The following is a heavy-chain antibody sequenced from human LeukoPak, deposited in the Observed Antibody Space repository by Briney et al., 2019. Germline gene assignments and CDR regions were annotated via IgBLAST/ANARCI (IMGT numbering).Heavy chain of an antibody. CDR1: GDSITSSTDY. CDR3: ARQEGILGAKGAFDA. Sequence: SETLSLTCTVSGDSITSSTDYWGCLRQSPGKGLEWIGSIYYSGSTYFNPSLKSRVTMSVDTSKNQFSLNLASMTAADTAVYYCARQEGILGAKGAFDAWGQGTMVTVPS. J-gene: IGHJ3*01. D-gene: IGHD1-26*01. V-gene: IGHV4-39*01. CDR2: IYYSGST.